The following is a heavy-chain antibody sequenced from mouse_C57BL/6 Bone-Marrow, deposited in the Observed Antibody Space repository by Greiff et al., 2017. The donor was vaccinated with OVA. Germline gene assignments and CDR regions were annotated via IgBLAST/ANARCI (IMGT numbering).Heavy chain of an antibody. CDR1: GYTFTSYW. V-gene: IGHV1-50*01. CDR3: ARYDGYSDY. CDR2: IDPSDSYT. J-gene: IGHJ2*01. Sequence: VQLQQPGAELVKPGASVKLSCKASGYTFTSYWMQWVKQRPGQGLEWIGEIDPSDSYTNYNQKFKGKATLTVDKSSSTAYMQLSSLTSEDSAVYYCARYDGYSDYWGQGTTLTVSS. D-gene: IGHD2-3*01.